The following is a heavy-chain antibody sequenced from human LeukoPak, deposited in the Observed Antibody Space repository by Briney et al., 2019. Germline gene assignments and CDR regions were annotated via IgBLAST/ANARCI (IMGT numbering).Heavy chain of an antibody. V-gene: IGHV1-8*01. Sequence: ASVKVSCKASGYTFTSYDINWERQAPGQGLEWRGWMNPNSGNKGYAQKFQGRVTMTRHTSISTAYMELSSLTSEDTAVYYCARAQRYCSSTSCYGSYYYGMDVWGQGTTVTVSS. D-gene: IGHD2-2*01. CDR1: GYTFTSYD. CDR3: ARAQRYCSSTSCYGSYYYGMDV. J-gene: IGHJ6*02. CDR2: MNPNSGNK.